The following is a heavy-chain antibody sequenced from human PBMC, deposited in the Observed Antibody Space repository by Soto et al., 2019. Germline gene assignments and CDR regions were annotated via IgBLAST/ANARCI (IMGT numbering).Heavy chain of an antibody. CDR1: GFTFSSYG. CDR2: IWYDGSNK. D-gene: IGHD2-15*01. Sequence: QVQLVESGGGVVQPGRSLRLSCAASGFTFSSYGMHWVRQAPGKGLEWVAVIWYDGSNKYYADSVKGRFTISRDNSKNTLYLQMNSLRAEDTAVYYCARDLMVVVAANHYYYGMDVWGQGTTVTVSS. CDR3: ARDLMVVVAANHYYYGMDV. J-gene: IGHJ6*02. V-gene: IGHV3-33*01.